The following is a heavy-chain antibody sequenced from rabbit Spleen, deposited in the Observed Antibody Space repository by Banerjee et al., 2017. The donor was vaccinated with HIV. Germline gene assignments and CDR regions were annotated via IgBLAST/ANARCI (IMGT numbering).Heavy chain of an antibody. Sequence: QSLEESGGDLVKPGASLTLTCTASGFSFSSTYWMSWVRQAPGKGLEWIGCIYFGYSGSTGYASWAKGRFTISKTSSTTVTLQMTSLTVADTATYFCASEYFLGGYGLWGPGTLVTVS. V-gene: IGHV1S40*01. J-gene: IGHJ4*01. CDR1: GFSFSSTYW. CDR3: ASEYFLGGYGL. CDR2: IYFGYSGST. D-gene: IGHD3-1*01.